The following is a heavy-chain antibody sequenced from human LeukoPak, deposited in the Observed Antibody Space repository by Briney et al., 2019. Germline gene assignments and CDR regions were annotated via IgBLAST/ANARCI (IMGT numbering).Heavy chain of an antibody. CDR3: ARDLSSGWDAFDI. CDR1: GFTVSSNY. CDR2: IYSGGST. V-gene: IGHV3-53*01. D-gene: IGHD6-19*01. J-gene: IGHJ3*02. Sequence: PGGSLRLSCAASGFTVSSNYMSWVRQAPGKGLEWGSVIYSGGSTYYADSVKGRFTISRDNSKNTLYLQMNSLRAEDTAVYYCARDLSSGWDAFDIWGQGTMVTVSS.